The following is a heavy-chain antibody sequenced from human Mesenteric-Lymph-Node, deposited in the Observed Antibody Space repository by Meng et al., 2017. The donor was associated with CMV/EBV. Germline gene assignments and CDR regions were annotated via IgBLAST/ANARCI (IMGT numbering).Heavy chain of an antibody. Sequence: GESLKISCEGSGYTFTSYWIAWVRQMPGKGLEWMGIIYPHDSDTRYSPAFQGQVSISVDKSTNTAYLQWSSLKASDTAMYYCARRGPYTNAGAFDYWGQGTLVTVSS. CDR2: IYPHDSDT. CDR3: ARRGPYTNAGAFDY. J-gene: IGHJ4*02. D-gene: IGHD3-16*01. CDR1: GYTFTSYW. V-gene: IGHV5-51*01.